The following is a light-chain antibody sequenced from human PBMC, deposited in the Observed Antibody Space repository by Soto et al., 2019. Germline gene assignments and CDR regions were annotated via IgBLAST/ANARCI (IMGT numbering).Light chain of an antibody. CDR3: QKYDNLPPLT. CDR2: DAS. J-gene: IGKJ3*01. CDR1: QDISNY. V-gene: IGKV1-33*01. Sequence: DIQMTQSPSSLSASVGDRVTITCQASQDISNYLNWYQQKPGKAPKLLIYDASNLETGVPSRFIGSGSGTDFTFTIISLQPEDIATYYCQKYDNLPPLTFGPGTKVDIK.